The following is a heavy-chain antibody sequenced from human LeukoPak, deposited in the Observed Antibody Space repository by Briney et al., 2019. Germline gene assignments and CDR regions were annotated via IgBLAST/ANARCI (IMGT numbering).Heavy chain of an antibody. D-gene: IGHD5-12*01. V-gene: IGHV3-21*01. J-gene: IGHJ6*02. CDR2: ISSSSSYI. CDR3: ARDFHSLSRMVASQPGYYYYYGMDV. Sequence: GRSLRLSCAASGFTFSSYSMNWVRQAPGKGLEWVSSISSSSSYIYYADSVKGRFTISRDNAKNSLYLQMNSLRAEDTAVYYCARDFHSLSRMVASQPGYYYYYGMDVWGQGTTVTVSS. CDR1: GFTFSSYS.